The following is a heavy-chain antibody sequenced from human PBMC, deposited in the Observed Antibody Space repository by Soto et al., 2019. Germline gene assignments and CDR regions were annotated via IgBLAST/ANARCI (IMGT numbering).Heavy chain of an antibody. CDR1: GFSLSDYY. D-gene: IGHD1-26*01. V-gene: IGHV3-11*01. Sequence: QVQLVESGGGLVKPGGSLRVSCAASGFSLSDYYMSWIRQAPGKGLEWVSYISSRGSTKHYGHSVKGRVTISRDNAKNSLYLQVTRLRDEYPAVYYCARFPPRVERYHVGPWCQGTLVTVPS. CDR2: ISSRGSTK. J-gene: IGHJ5*02. CDR3: ARFPPRVERYHVGP.